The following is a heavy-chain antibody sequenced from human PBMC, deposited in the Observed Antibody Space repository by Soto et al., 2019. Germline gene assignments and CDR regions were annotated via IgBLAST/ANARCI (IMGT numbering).Heavy chain of an antibody. Sequence: QLQLQESGPGLVKPSETPSLTCTVSGGSISSSSYYWGWIRQPPGKGLEWIGSIYYSGSTYYNPSLKSRVTISVDTSKNQFSLKLSSVTAADTAVYYCARHSLSSSSYYYYGMDVWGQGTTVTVSS. CDR1: GGSISSSSYY. V-gene: IGHV4-39*01. CDR3: ARHSLSSSSYYYYGMDV. J-gene: IGHJ6*02. D-gene: IGHD6-13*01. CDR2: IYYSGST.